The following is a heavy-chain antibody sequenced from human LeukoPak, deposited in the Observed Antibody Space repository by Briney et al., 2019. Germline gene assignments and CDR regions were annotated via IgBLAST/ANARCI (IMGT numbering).Heavy chain of an antibody. J-gene: IGHJ3*01. CDR1: GFPISTNY. CDR3: ARQPHTFDL. V-gene: IGHV3-66*04. Sequence: GGSLRLSCAASGFPISTNYMSWVRQAPGKGPEWVSIIYSGGNTFYADSAKGRFTISRDNAKNTLYLQMNSLRAEDTAVYYCARQPHTFDLWGQGTMVTVSS. CDR2: IYSGGNT.